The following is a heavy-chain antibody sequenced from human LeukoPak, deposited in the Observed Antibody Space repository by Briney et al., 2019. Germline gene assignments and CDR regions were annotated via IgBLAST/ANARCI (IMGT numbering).Heavy chain of an antibody. D-gene: IGHD3-22*01. CDR1: GGSISSYY. V-gene: IGHV4-59*08. J-gene: IGHJ5*02. CDR2: IYYSGST. CDR3: ARRMYYYDSSGYGGYWLDP. Sequence: PSETLSLTCTVSGGSISSYYWSWIRQPPGKGPEWIGYIYYSGSTNYNPSLKSRVTISVDTSKNQFPLKLSSVTAADTAVYYCARRMYYYDSSGYGGYWLDPWGQGTLVTVSS.